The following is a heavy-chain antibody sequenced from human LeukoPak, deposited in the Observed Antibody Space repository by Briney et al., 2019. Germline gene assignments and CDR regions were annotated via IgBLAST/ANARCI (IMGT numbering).Heavy chain of an antibody. CDR2: ISYDGSNK. J-gene: IGHJ4*02. CDR3: ARDEKPDVLRFLE. Sequence: GGSLRLSCAASGFTFSSYAMHWVRQAPGKGLEWVAVISYDGSNKYYADSVKGRFTISRDNSKNTLYLQMNSLRAEDTAVYYCARDEKPDVLRFLEWGQGTPVTVSS. D-gene: IGHD3-3*01. V-gene: IGHV3-30-3*01. CDR1: GFTFSSYA.